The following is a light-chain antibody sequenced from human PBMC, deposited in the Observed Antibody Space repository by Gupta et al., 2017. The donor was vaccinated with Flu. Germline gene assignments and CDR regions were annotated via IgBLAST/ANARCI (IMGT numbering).Light chain of an antibody. J-gene: IGLJ3*02. CDR1: SGGIATNY. CDR3: QSDESNIQWV. Sequence: NFMLTQPHSVSESPGKTVTISCTRSSGGIATNYVQWYQQRPGTSPTTGITEDKRRRAGAPDRVSGSIDGSSNAASLTISGQRAEDAAVYYCQSDESNIQWVFGGGTKLTVL. CDR2: EDK. V-gene: IGLV6-57*01.